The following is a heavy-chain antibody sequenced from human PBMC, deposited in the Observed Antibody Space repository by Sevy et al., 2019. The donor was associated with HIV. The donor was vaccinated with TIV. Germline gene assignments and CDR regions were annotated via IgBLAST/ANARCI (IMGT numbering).Heavy chain of an antibody. V-gene: IGHV3-7*01. CDR2: INQDGSEI. Sequence: GGSLRLSCAASGFTISDSDIHWVRQSPGKGLEWVANINQDGSEIYYVDSVKGRFTISRENAKNSGYLQMHSLRVEDSGVYYCARAMGVWGQGTTVTVSS. J-gene: IGHJ6*02. CDR1: GFTISDSD. CDR3: ARAMGV.